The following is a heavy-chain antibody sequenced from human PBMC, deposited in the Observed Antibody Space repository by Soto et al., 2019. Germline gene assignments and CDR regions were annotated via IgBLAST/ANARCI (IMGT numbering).Heavy chain of an antibody. CDR1: GDTISSYY. CDR3: GRAHRDLQQLVHYYYSMDV. J-gene: IGHJ6*02. CDR2: IHYSGST. V-gene: IGHV4-30-4*08. D-gene: IGHD6-13*01. Sequence: SETLSLTCTISGDTISSYYWGWIRRPPGKGLEWIGYIHYSGSTYHNPSLKSRVTISVDTSKNQFSLKLTSVTAADTAVYYCGRAHRDLQQLVHYYYSMDVWGQGTTVTVSS.